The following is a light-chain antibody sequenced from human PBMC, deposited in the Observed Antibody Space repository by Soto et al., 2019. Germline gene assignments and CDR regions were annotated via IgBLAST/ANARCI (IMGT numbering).Light chain of an antibody. J-gene: IGKJ2*03. V-gene: IGKV4-1*01. CDR1: QSVLYSSNNKNQ. Sequence: DIVMTQSPDSLAVSLGERATINCKSSQSVLYSSNNKNQLAWYQQKPGQPPKLIIYWASTRESGVPDRFSGSGSGTDVNLTISSLQAEDVAVYYGQQYYSTPYSFGQGTKLDIK. CDR2: WAS. CDR3: QQYYSTPYS.